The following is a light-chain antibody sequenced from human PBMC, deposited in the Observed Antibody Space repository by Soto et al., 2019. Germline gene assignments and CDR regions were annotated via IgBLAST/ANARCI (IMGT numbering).Light chain of an antibody. CDR1: QSISSN. CDR3: QQYHDWPLT. J-gene: IGKJ4*01. Sequence: EIVLTQSQATLSVSPGERATLSCRASQSISSNLAWYQQKPGQAPRLLIYGASTRATGTPARFSGSGSGTEFTLTISSLQSEDFAVYYCQQYHDWPLTFGGGTKVDIK. V-gene: IGKV3-15*01. CDR2: GAS.